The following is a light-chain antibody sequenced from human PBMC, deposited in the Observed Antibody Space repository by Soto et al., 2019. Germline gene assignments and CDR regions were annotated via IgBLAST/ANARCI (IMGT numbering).Light chain of an antibody. V-gene: IGLV3-21*02. CDR1: NIGSKS. CDR2: DDS. CDR3: QVWDSSSDHWV. J-gene: IGLJ3*02. Sequence: SYELTQPPSVSVAPGQTARITCGGTNIGSKSVHWYQQKPGQAPVLVVYDDSDRPSGIPERFSGSNSGNTATLTISRVEAGDEADYYCQVWDSSSDHWVFGGGTKVTVL.